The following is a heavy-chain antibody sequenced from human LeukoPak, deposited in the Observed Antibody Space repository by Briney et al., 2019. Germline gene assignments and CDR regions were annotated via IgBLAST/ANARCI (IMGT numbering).Heavy chain of an antibody. CDR1: GFTFSSYW. CDR3: ARKALGYRLAYGDY. D-gene: IGHD5-12*01. V-gene: IGHV3-23*01. J-gene: IGHJ4*02. CDR2: ISANGGST. Sequence: GGSLRLSCAASGFTFSSYWMHWVRQAPGKGLEWVSAISANGGSTFYADSVEGRFTVSRDSSKDTLYLQMNSLRAEDTAVYFCARKALGYRLAYGDYWGQGTLVTVSS.